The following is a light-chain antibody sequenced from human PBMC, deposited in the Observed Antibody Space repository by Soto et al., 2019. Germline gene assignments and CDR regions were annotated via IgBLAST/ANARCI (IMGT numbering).Light chain of an antibody. CDR2: GDV. V-gene: IGLV1-44*01. CDR1: TSNIGRNS. J-gene: IGLJ2*01. CDR3: GTWDNSLNAGV. Sequence: QSVLTQPPSASGTPGQRFTISCSGSTSNIGRNSVYWYQQLPGTAPKLVMYGDVQRPSGVPDRFSGSKSGTSATLGITGLQTGDEADYYCGTWDNSLNAGVFGGGTKVTVL.